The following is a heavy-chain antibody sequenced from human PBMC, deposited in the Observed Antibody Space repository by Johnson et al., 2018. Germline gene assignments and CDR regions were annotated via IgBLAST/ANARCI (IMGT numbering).Heavy chain of an antibody. V-gene: IGHV3-9*01. Sequence: QLGKSGGGLVQPGRSLRLWCAASGYTLDDYDMHWVRQAPGKGLERGSGIRWNSGSIGYADPVKGRVTIARHNAKNSLYLQMNSLRAEDTALYYCAKEGPLAAAGTVEYFQHWGQGTLVTVSS. CDR2: IRWNSGSI. CDR1: GYTLDDYD. J-gene: IGHJ1*01. CDR3: AKEGPLAAAGTVEYFQH. D-gene: IGHD6-13*01.